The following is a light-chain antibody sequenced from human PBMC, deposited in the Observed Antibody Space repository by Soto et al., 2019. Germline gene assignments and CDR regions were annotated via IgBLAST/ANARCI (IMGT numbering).Light chain of an antibody. V-gene: IGKV3-15*01. CDR1: QTVSSN. J-gene: IGKJ1*01. CDR3: QQYNNWPRT. Sequence: EIVLTQSPGTLSLSPGERAALSCRASQTVSSNYLAWYQQKPGQAPRLLIYGASTRATGIPARFSGSGSGTEFTLTISSLQSEDFAVYYCQQYNNWPRTFGQGTRVEI. CDR2: GAS.